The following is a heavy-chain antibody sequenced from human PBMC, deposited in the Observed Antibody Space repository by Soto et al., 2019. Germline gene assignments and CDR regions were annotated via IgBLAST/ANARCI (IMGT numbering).Heavy chain of an antibody. CDR1: GFTFSAVY. Sequence: QVQLEESGGGLVKPGGSLRLSCAASGFTFSAVYMSWIRQAPNKGVEYISDISSSATSANYADSVNGRLTISRDNAKNSLYLQMTSRRAEDTGVYYCARDRGAVTGQYCDYWGQGALVTVSS. J-gene: IGHJ4*02. CDR2: ISSSATSA. CDR3: ARDRGAVTGQYCDY. D-gene: IGHD6-19*01. V-gene: IGHV3-11*05.